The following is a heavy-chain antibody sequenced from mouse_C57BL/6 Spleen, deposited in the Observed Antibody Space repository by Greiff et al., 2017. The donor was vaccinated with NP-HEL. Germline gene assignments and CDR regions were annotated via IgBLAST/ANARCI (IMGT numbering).Heavy chain of an antibody. CDR3: ARRGVHLVFAY. CDR2: INPNNGGT. Sequence: VQLQQSGPELVKPGASVKISCKASGYTFTDYYMNWVKQSHGKSLEWIGDINPNNGGTSYNQKFKGKATLTVDKSSSTAYMELRSLTSEDSAVYYCARRGVHLVFAYWGQGTLVTVSA. CDR1: GYTFTDYY. V-gene: IGHV1-26*01. J-gene: IGHJ3*01.